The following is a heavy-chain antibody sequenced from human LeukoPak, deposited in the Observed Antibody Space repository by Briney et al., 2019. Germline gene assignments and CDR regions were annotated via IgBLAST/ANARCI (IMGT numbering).Heavy chain of an antibody. J-gene: IGHJ4*02. CDR1: GFTFRSHA. V-gene: IGHV3-23*01. CDR3: AKTTSGYSSGRYPGWPVDY. D-gene: IGHD6-19*01. CDR2: ISGSGGDT. Sequence: GSLRLSCAASGFTFRSHAVYWVRQAPGKGLEWVSGISGSGGDTYYAYSVEGRFTISRDNSKNMVYLQMNSLSTEDTAVYYCAKTTSGYSSGRYPGWPVDYWGQGTLVTVSS.